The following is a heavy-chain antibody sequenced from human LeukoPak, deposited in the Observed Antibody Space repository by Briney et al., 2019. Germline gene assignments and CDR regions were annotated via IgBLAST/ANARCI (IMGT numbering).Heavy chain of an antibody. CDR1: GYTFTSYY. J-gene: IGHJ6*03. D-gene: IGHD4-17*01. V-gene: IGHV1-46*01. CDR3: ARDPLNGDSELAYYYYYMDV. Sequence: ASVKVSCKASGYTFTSYYMHWVRQAPGQGLEWMGIINPSGGSTSYAQKFQGRVTMTRDTSTSTVYMELSSLRSEDTAVYYCARDPLNGDSELAYYYYYMDVWGKGTTVTVSS. CDR2: INPSGGST.